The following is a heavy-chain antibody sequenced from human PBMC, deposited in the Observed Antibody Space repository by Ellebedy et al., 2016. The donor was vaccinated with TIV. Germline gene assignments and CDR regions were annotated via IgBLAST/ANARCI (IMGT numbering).Heavy chain of an antibody. D-gene: IGHD1-26*01. Sequence: SETLSLTXTVSGGSISSSSYYWGWIRQPPGKGLEWIGSIYYSGSTYYNPSLKSRVTISVDTSKNQFSLKLSSVTAADTAVYYCARLGAGNLDYWGQGTLVTVSS. CDR1: GGSISSSSYY. J-gene: IGHJ4*02. CDR2: IYYSGST. V-gene: IGHV4-39*01. CDR3: ARLGAGNLDY.